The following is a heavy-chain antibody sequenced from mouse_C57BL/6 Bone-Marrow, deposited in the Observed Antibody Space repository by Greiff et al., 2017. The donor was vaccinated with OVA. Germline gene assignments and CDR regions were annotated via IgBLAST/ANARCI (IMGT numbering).Heavy chain of an antibody. CDR1: GFTFSSYA. J-gene: IGHJ3*01. CDR3: TRETTPLFAY. Sequence: EVQRVESGEGLVKPGGSLKLSCAASGFTFSSYAMSWVRQTPEKRLEWVAYISSGGDYIYYADTVKGRFTISRDNARNTLYLQMSSLKSEDTAMYYCTRETTPLFAYWGQGTLVTVSA. V-gene: IGHV5-9-1*02. CDR2: ISSGGDYI. D-gene: IGHD2-13*01.